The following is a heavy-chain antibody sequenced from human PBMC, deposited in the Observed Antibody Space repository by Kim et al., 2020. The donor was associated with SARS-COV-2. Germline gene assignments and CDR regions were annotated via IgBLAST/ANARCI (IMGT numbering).Heavy chain of an antibody. CDR3: ARPNWNAAFDI. Sequence: SVKVSCKASGGTFSSYAISWVRQAPGQGLEWMGRIIPILGIANYAQKFQGRVTITADKSTSTAYMELSSLRSEDTAVYYCARPNWNAAFDIWGQGTMVTVSS. V-gene: IGHV1-69*04. J-gene: IGHJ3*02. CDR1: GGTFSSYA. CDR2: IIPILGIA. D-gene: IGHD1-1*01.